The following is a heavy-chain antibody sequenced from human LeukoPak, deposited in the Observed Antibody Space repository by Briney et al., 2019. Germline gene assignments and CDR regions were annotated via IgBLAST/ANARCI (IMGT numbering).Heavy chain of an antibody. CDR3: ATKWGWGSHRYFHL. CDR2: ISSSSSYI. V-gene: IGHV3-21*01. Sequence: KPGGSLRLSCAASGFTFSNYWMHWVRQAPGKGLEWVSSISSSSSYIYYADSVKGRFTISRDNAKNSLYLQMNSLRAEDTAVYYCATKWGWGSHRYFHLWGRGTLVTVSS. CDR1: GFTFSNYW. D-gene: IGHD1-26*01. J-gene: IGHJ2*01.